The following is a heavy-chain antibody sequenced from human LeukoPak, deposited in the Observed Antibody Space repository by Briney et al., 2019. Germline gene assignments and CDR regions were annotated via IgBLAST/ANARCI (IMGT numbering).Heavy chain of an antibody. V-gene: IGHV3-30-3*01. Sequence: GGSLRLSCAASGFTFSSYAMHWVRQAPGKGLEGVAVISYDGSNKYYADSVKGRFTISRDNSKNTLYLQMNSLRAEDTAVYYCARVDDSSGYPFDYWGQGTLVTVSS. CDR3: ARVDDSSGYPFDY. CDR1: GFTFSSYA. J-gene: IGHJ4*02. CDR2: ISYDGSNK. D-gene: IGHD3-22*01.